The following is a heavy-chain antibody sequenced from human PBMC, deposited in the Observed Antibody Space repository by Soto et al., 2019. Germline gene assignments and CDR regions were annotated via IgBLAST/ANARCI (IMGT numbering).Heavy chain of an antibody. V-gene: IGHV3-30*18. CDR2: ISYDGDNE. D-gene: IGHD5-18*01. CDR1: GFTFSNYG. CDR3: AKGDTVLAYALDI. J-gene: IGHJ3*02. Sequence: GGSLRLSCAASGFTFSNYGMHWVRQAPGKGLEWVAVISYDGDNEYSADSVKGRFTVSRDNSKNTLYLQMNSLRDEDTAVYHCAKGDTVLAYALDIWGQGTMVTVSS.